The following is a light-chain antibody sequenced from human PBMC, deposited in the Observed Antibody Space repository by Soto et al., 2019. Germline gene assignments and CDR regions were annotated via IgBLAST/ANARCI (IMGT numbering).Light chain of an antibody. V-gene: IGKV3-20*01. Sequence: EIVLTQSPGTLSLSPGERATLSCRASQSVTSNFFAWYQQKPGQPPSLLIYAASTRATGIPDRFSGSGSGTDFTLTISRLEPEDFAVYYCEQYGSTPLTFGPGTKVDIK. J-gene: IGKJ3*01. CDR3: EQYGSTPLT. CDR2: AAS. CDR1: QSVTSNF.